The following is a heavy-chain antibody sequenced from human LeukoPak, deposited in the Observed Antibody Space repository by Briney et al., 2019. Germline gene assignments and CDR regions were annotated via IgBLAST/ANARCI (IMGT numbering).Heavy chain of an antibody. J-gene: IGHJ4*02. CDR1: GGSLSGYY. Sequence: SETLSLTCAVYGGSLSGYYWGWIRQPPGKGLGWIGEINHSGSTNYNPSLKSRVTISVDTSKNQFSLKLSSVTAADTDVYYCARRSIVGATNYWGQGTLVTVSS. CDR3: ARRSIVGATNY. D-gene: IGHD1-26*01. CDR2: INHSGST. V-gene: IGHV4-34*01.